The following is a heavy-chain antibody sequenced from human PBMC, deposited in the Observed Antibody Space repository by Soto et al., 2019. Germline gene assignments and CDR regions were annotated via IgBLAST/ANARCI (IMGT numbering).Heavy chain of an antibody. J-gene: IGHJ4*02. V-gene: IGHV1-69*13. D-gene: IGHD5-18*01. Sequence: SVKVSCKASGGTFSSYAISWVRQAPGQGLEWMGGIIPIFGTANYAQKFQGRVTITADESTSTAYMELSSLRSEDTAVYYCARSIGYSYGKYYLDYWGQGTLVTVSS. CDR1: GGTFSSYA. CDR2: IIPIFGTA. CDR3: ARSIGYSYGKYYLDY.